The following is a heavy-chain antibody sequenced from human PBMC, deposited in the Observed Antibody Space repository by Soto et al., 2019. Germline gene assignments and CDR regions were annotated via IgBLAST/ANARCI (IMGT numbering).Heavy chain of an antibody. CDR2: IYPGDSDT. D-gene: IGHD2-15*01. J-gene: IGHJ4*02. CDR1: GYSFTSYW. CDR3: ARHSTKYCSGGTCPFDY. V-gene: IGHV5-51*01. Sequence: GESLKISCKGSGYSFTSYWIGWVRQMPGKGLEWMGIIYPGDSDTRYSPSFQGQVTISADKSISAAYLQWTSLKASDTAMYYCARHSTKYCSGGTCPFDYWGQGTLVTVSS.